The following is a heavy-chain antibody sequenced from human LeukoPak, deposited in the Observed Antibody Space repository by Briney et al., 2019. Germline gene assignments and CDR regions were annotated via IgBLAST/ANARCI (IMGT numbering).Heavy chain of an antibody. D-gene: IGHD2-2*01. CDR3: ARESEGGTGTSCPDY. J-gene: IGHJ4*02. CDR1: GFTFSSYA. Sequence: GGSLRLSCAASGFTFSSYAMHWVRQAPGKGLEWVAVISYDGSNKYYADSVKGRFTISRDNSKSTLYLQVNSLRVEDTALYYCARESEGGTGTSCPDYWGQGTLVTVSS. V-gene: IGHV3-30*04. CDR2: ISYDGSNK.